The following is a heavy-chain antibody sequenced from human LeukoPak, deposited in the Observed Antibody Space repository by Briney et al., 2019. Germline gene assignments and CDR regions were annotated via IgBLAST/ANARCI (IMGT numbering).Heavy chain of an antibody. J-gene: IGHJ4*02. CDR1: GFTFSSYW. Sequence: PGGSLRLSCAASGFTFSSYWMSWVRQAPGKGLEWVANIKQDGSEKYYVDSVKGRFTISRDNAKNSLYLQMNSLRAEDTALYHCARDRGSYQPFDYWGQGTLVTVSS. V-gene: IGHV3-7*03. D-gene: IGHD1-26*01. CDR3: ARDRGSYQPFDY. CDR2: IKQDGSEK.